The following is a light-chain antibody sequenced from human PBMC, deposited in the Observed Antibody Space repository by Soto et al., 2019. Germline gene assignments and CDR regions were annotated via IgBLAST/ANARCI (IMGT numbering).Light chain of an antibody. J-gene: IGKJ1*01. CDR1: QSVTSY. CDR3: QQSYSSPRT. Sequence: EIVLTQSPATLSLSPGERATLSCRASQSVTSYLAWYQQRPGQAPRLLINDASRRATGIPDRFSGSGSGTDFTLTISSLQPEDFASYYCQQSYSSPRTFGQGTKVDI. CDR2: DAS. V-gene: IGKV3-11*01.